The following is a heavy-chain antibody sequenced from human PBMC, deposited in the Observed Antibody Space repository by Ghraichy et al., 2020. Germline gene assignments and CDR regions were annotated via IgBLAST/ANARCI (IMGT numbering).Heavy chain of an antibody. Sequence: SVKVSCKASGDTFSSHAISWVRLAPGQGLEWMGGIIPIFGKTNLAQAFEDRLMITTDESTTTVYMELSGLRLEDTGVYYCARVAVGGTIFYPMDVWGQGTRVIVSS. V-gene: IGHV1-69*05. CDR1: GDTFSSHA. CDR3: ARVAVGGTIFYPMDV. CDR2: IIPIFGKT. D-gene: IGHD6-19*01. J-gene: IGHJ6*02.